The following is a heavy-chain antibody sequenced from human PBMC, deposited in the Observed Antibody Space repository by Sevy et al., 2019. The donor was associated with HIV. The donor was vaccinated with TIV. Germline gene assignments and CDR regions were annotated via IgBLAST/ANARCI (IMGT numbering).Heavy chain of an antibody. J-gene: IGHJ5*02. D-gene: IGHD4-17*01. CDR2: ISYDGSNK. CDR3: ARDRHDYAGNIRTGWFDP. Sequence: GGSLRLSCAASGVTFSSYAMHWVRQAPGKGLEWVAVISYDGSNKYYADSVKGRFTISRDNSKKTVYLQMNSLRVEDTAVYYCARDRHDYAGNIRTGWFDPWGQGALVTVSS. CDR1: GVTFSSYA. V-gene: IGHV3-30-3*01.